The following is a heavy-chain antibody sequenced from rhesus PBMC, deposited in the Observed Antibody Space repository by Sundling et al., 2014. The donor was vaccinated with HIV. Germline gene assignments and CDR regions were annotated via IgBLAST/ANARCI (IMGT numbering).Heavy chain of an antibody. D-gene: IGHD2-15*01. CDR3: ARDGRGTAYCSGTYCFEDY. Sequence: EVQLVESGGGLAKPGGSLRLSCAASGFSFSDYYMHWVRQAPGKGLEWVSGISYTGGSTYYADSVKGRFTISRENAKNTLYLQMDSPRAEDTAVYYCARDGRGTAYCSGTYCFEDYWGQGVLVTVSS. CDR2: ISYTGGST. V-gene: IGHV3-59*01. J-gene: IGHJ4*01. CDR1: GFSFSDYY.